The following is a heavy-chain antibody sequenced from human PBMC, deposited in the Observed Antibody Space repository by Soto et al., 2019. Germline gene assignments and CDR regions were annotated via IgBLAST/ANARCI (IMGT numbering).Heavy chain of an antibody. CDR2: IYPGDSDT. CDR1: GYRFTSYW. J-gene: IGHJ4*02. D-gene: IGHD4-17*01. Sequence: EVQLVQSGAEVKKPGESLKISCKGSGYRFTSYWIGWVRQMPGKGLEWMGSIYPGDSDTRYSPSFQGQVIISADKSISTANLQWSNLKAPDTATYYCARSDDYGDSHFDYWGQGTLVTVSS. V-gene: IGHV5-51*01. CDR3: ARSDDYGDSHFDY.